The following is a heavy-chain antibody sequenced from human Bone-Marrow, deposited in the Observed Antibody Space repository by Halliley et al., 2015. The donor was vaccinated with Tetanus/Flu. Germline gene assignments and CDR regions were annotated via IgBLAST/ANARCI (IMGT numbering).Heavy chain of an antibody. D-gene: IGHD6-13*01. CDR2: ISADGDST. CDR3: AKVLGVGASWSPSNPNDY. Sequence: ISADGDSTYYADSVKGRFTISRDNSKNTLSLQMNSLRAEDTALYYCAKVLGVGASWSPSNPNDYWGRGTLVTVSS. V-gene: IGHV3-23*01. J-gene: IGHJ4*01.